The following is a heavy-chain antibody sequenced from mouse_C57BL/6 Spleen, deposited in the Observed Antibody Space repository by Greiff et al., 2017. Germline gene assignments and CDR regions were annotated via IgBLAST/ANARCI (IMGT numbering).Heavy chain of an antibody. D-gene: IGHD1-1*01. CDR3: TRDEYYGSSLYWYFDV. V-gene: IGHV5-9-1*02. J-gene: IGHJ1*03. CDR1: EFTFSSYA. CDR2: MSSGGDYI. Sequence: EVKLVESGEGLVKPGGSLNLSCAASEFTFSSYALSWFPQTPEKRLEWVAYMSSGGDYIYYADTVKGRFTISRDNARNTLYLQMSSLKSEDTAMYYCTRDEYYGSSLYWYFDVWGTGTTVTVSS.